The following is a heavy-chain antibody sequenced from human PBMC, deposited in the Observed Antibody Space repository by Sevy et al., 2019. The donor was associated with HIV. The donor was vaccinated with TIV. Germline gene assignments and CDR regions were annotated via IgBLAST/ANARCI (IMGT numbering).Heavy chain of an antibody. J-gene: IGHJ4*02. CDR3: SRDMYYYDTSGYYQYFDY. V-gene: IGHV3-7*01. Sequence: GGSLRLSCAASGFTISNYWMSWVRQAPGKGLEWVANIKQDGSEKFYVDSVKGRFTISRDNAKNSLYLQMNTLRAEDTAVYYCSRDMYYYDTSGYYQYFDYWGQGTLVTVSS. CDR2: IKQDGSEK. CDR1: GFTISNYW. D-gene: IGHD3-22*01.